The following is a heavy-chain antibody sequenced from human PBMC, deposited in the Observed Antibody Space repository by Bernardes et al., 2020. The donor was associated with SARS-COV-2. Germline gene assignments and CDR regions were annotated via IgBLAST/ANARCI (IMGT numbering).Heavy chain of an antibody. J-gene: IGHJ4*02. Sequence: GGSLRLSCAASGFSFRYHYMDWVRQAPGKGREWIGRGRSSAERHTPEYAASVKGRFTISRDDSWNSLYLQMNSLKTEDTAVYYCAGDTGGSDCSGTSCYNYWGQGTLVTVSS. D-gene: IGHD2-2*02. CDR1: GFSFRYHY. CDR3: AGDTGGSDCSGTSCYNY. V-gene: IGHV3-72*01. CDR2: GRSSAERHTP.